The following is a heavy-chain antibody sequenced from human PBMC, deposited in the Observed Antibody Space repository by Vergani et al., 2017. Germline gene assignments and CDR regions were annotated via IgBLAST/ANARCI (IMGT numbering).Heavy chain of an antibody. V-gene: IGHV3-33*01. J-gene: IGHJ4*02. D-gene: IGHD3-22*01. CDR3: AGAKVVVIIGGYFDD. CDR1: GFTFSSYG. Sequence: QVQLVESGGGVVQPGRSLRLSCAASGFTFSSYGMHWVRQAPGKGLEWVAVIWYDGSNKYYADSVKGRFTISRDNSKNTLYLQVNSLRAEDTAVYYCAGAKVVVIIGGYFDDWGQGTLVTVSS. CDR2: IWYDGSNK.